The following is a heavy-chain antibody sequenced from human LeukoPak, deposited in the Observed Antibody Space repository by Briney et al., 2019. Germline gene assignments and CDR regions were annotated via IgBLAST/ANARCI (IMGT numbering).Heavy chain of an antibody. V-gene: IGHV3-21*01. D-gene: IGHD1-14*01. CDR2: ISTNSAFI. J-gene: IGHJ5*02. CDR1: GFTFINYS. CDR3: SRNPTAYNWFDP. Sequence: GGSLRLSCTASGFTFINYSMNWVRQAPGKGLEWVSSISTNSAFIYYADSVRGRFTISRDNAKNSLYLQMNSLRAEDTAVYFCSRNPTAYNWFDPWGQGTLVTVSS.